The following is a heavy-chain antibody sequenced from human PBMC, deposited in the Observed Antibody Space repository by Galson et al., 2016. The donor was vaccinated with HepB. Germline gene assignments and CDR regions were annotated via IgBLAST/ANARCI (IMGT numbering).Heavy chain of an antibody. Sequence: QSGAEVKKPGESLKISCEGSGYSFSNYWIGWVRQMPGKGLEWMGIIFPDDSDTRYSPSFQGQVTISADKSISPAYVHWSNLKASDTAMYYCATVTKAGANAFDFWGQGTMVTVSS. CDR1: GYSFSNYW. CDR3: ATVTKAGANAFDF. J-gene: IGHJ3*01. D-gene: IGHD4-17*01. V-gene: IGHV5-51*01. CDR2: IFPDDSDT.